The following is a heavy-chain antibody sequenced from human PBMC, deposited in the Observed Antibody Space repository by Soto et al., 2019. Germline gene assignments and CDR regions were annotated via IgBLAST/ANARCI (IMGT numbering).Heavy chain of an antibody. CDR3: ARGTNIYDFWSGYFWWFDP. Sequence: QVQLQQWGAGLLKPSETLSLTCAVYGGSFSGYYWSWIRQPPGKGLEWIGEINHSGSTNYNPSLNCRVTISVDTSNNQFSLKLSSVTAADTAVYYCARGTNIYDFWSGYFWWFDPWGQGTLVTVSS. J-gene: IGHJ5*02. CDR2: INHSGST. V-gene: IGHV4-34*01. D-gene: IGHD3-3*01. CDR1: GGSFSGYY.